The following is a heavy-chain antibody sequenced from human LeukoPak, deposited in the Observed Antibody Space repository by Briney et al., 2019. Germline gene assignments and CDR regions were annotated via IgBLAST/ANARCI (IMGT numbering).Heavy chain of an antibody. CDR1: GYTFTSYG. D-gene: IGHD4-11*01. J-gene: IGHJ5*02. CDR2: ISAYNGNT. Sequence: ASVKVSCKASGYTFTSYGFSWVRQAPGQGLEWMGWISAYNGNTNYAQKLQGRVTMTTDTSTSTAYMELRSLRSDDTAVYYCARDLTYTYWFDPWGQGTLVTVSS. CDR3: ARDLTYTYWFDP. V-gene: IGHV1-18*01.